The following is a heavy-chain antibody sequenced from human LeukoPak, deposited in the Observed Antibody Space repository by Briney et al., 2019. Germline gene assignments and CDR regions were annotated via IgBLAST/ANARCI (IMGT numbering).Heavy chain of an antibody. V-gene: IGHV1-2*02. D-gene: IGHD3-22*01. CDR3: ASNTDYYDSSGCFDY. CDR1: GYTFTGYY. CDR2: INPNSGGT. J-gene: IGHJ4*02. Sequence: GASVKVSCKASGYTFTGYYMHWVRQAPGQGLDWMGWINPNSGGTNYAQKFQGRVTMTRDTSISTAYMELSRLRSDDTAVYYCASNTDYYDSSGCFDYWGQGTLVTVSS.